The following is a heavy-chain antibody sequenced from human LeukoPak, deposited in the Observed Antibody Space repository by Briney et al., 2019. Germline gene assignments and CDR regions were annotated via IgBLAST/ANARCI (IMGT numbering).Heavy chain of an antibody. CDR2: IGSSGAST. Sequence: LGGSLRLSCAASGFTFSSYAMSWVRQAPGKGLEWVSTIGSSGASTYYADSVKGRFTISRDNSKNTLYLQMNSLRAEDTALYYCATDLGTAIVTRGYWGQGTLVTVSS. CDR1: GFTFSSYA. D-gene: IGHD5-18*01. J-gene: IGHJ4*02. V-gene: IGHV3-23*01. CDR3: ATDLGTAIVTRGY.